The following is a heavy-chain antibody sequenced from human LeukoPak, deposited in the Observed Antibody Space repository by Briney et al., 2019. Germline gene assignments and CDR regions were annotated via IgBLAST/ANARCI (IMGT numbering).Heavy chain of an antibody. V-gene: IGHV4-61*02. CDR3: ARDHRRRAATTYYFDY. CDR2: IYTSGST. CDR1: GGSISSGSYY. J-gene: IGHJ4*02. Sequence: SETLSLTCTVSGGSISSGSYYWSWIRQPAGKGLEWIGRIYTSGSTNYNPSLKSRVTISVDTSKNQFSLKLSSVTAADTAVYYCARDHRRRAATTYYFDYWGQGTLVTVSS. D-gene: IGHD1-26*01.